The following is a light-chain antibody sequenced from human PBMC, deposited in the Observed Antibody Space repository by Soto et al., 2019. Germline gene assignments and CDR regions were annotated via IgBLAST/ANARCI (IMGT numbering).Light chain of an antibody. J-gene: IGKJ4*01. V-gene: IGKV3-11*02. Sequence: EIVLTQSPATLSLSTGERATLSCRASQGVSSFLAWYQQKPGQAPRLLIYDASNRATGIPARFSGIGSGRDFTLTISSLEPEDFAVYYCQQRSDWPSFGGGTKVEI. CDR3: QQRSDWPS. CDR1: QGVSSF. CDR2: DAS.